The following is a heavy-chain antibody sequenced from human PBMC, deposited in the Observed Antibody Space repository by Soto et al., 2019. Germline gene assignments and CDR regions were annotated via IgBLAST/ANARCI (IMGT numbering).Heavy chain of an antibody. CDR2: ISGSGGST. CDR3: ASAAREYYYYGMDV. J-gene: IGHJ6*02. CDR1: GFTFSSYA. V-gene: IGHV3-23*01. Sequence: EVQLLESGGGFVQPGGSLRLSCAASGFTFSSYAMSWVRQAPGKGLEWVSAISGSGGSTYYADSVKGRFTISRDNSKNTLFLQMNSLRAEDTAVYYCASAAREYYYYGMDVWGQGTTVTVSS.